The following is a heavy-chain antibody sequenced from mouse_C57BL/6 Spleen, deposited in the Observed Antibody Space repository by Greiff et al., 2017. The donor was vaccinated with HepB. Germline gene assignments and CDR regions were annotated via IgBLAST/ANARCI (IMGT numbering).Heavy chain of an antibody. Sequence: QVQLQQSGAELARPGASVKMSCKASGYTFTSYTMHWVKQRPGQGLEWIGYINPSSGYTKYTQKFKDKATLTADKSSSTAYMQLSSLTSEDAAVYYCARGGGLRHFDYWGQGTTLTVSS. V-gene: IGHV1-4*01. CDR2: INPSSGYT. J-gene: IGHJ2*01. CDR3: ARGGGLRHFDY. D-gene: IGHD2-2*01. CDR1: GYTFTSYT.